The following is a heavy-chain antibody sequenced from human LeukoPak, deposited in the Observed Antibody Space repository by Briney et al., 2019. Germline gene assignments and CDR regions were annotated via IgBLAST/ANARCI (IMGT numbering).Heavy chain of an antibody. CDR3: ARAAEYSSTWEPGYFQL. CDR2: ISASGGST. Sequence: GGSLRLSCAASGFTFSSYAMSWVRQASGKGLDWVSAISASGGSTSYADSVKGRFTISRDNAKNSLYLQMNSLRTEDTAVYYCARAAEYSSTWEPGYFQLWGQGTLVTVSS. D-gene: IGHD6-13*01. CDR1: GFTFSSYA. J-gene: IGHJ1*01. V-gene: IGHV3-23*01.